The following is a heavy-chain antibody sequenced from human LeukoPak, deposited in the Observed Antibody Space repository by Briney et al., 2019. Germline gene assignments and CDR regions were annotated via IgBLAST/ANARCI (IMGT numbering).Heavy chain of an antibody. Sequence: EASVKVSCKASGGTFISYAISWVRQAPGQGLEWMGGIIPIFATANYAEKFQGRVTITADESTSTAYMELSSLRSEDTAVYYCARAAHHGATTYWGQGTLVTVSS. J-gene: IGHJ4*02. CDR1: GGTFISYA. V-gene: IGHV1-69*13. D-gene: IGHD5-12*01. CDR3: ARAAHHGATTY. CDR2: IIPIFATA.